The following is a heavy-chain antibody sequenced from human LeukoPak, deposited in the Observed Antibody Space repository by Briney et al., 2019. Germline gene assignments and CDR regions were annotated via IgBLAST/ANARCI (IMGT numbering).Heavy chain of an antibody. CDR2: IYYSGST. J-gene: IGHJ5*02. CDR3: ARDQRGITMVRGVPNWFDP. CDR1: GGSISSYY. Sequence: SETLSLTCTVSGGSISSYYWSWIRQPPGKGLEWIGYIYYSGSTNYNPSLKSRVTISVDTSKNQFSLKLSSVTAADTAVYYCARDQRGITMVRGVPNWFDPWGQGTLVTVSS. D-gene: IGHD3-10*01. V-gene: IGHV4-59*01.